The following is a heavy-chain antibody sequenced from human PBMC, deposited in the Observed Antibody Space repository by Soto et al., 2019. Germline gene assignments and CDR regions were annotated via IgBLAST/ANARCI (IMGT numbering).Heavy chain of an antibody. CDR1: GDSVASGSYY. D-gene: IGHD7-27*01. Sequence: SETLSLTCIVSGDSVASGSYYWTWLRQPPGKGLEWIGYISYTGRTKYNPSLQSRVTISVDTSKNDFSLNLSSVTAADTAVYFCAREWGLLPYYVMNVWGHGTAVTVSS. V-gene: IGHV4-61*03. CDR2: ISYTGRT. CDR3: AREWGLLPYYVMNV. J-gene: IGHJ6*02.